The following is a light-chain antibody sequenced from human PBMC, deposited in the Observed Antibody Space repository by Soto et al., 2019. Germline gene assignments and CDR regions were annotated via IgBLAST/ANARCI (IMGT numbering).Light chain of an antibody. V-gene: IGKV3-20*01. CDR3: QQYGSSPWT. CDR2: GAS. CDR1: QSISTN. Sequence: EIVLTQSPATLSLSPGQRATLSCRTSQSISTNLTWFQKRPGQAPRLLIYGASSRATGIPDRFSGSGSGTDFTLTISRLEPEDFAVYYCQQYGSSPWTFGQGTKVDIK. J-gene: IGKJ1*01.